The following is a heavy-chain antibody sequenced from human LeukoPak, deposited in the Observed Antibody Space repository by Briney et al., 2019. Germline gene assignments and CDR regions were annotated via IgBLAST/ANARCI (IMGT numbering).Heavy chain of an antibody. J-gene: IGHJ6*03. CDR3: ARTLTMVRGVTSRNYYYYYMDV. CDR1: GFSLSTSGMC. V-gene: IGHV2-70*11. CDR2: IDWEDDK. D-gene: IGHD3-10*01. Sequence: ESGPTLVNPTQTLTLTCTFSGFSLSTSGMCVSWIRQPPGKALEWLARIDWEDDKYYSTSLKTRLTISKDTSKKPMVLTMTKMDPVETATYDCARTLTMVRGVTSRNYYYYYMDVWGKGTTVTVSS.